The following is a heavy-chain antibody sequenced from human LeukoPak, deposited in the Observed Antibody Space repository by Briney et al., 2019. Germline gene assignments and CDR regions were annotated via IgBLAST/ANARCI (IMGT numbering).Heavy chain of an antibody. Sequence: SETLSLTCAVYGGSFSGYYWSWIRQPPGKGLEWIGEINHSGSTYYNPSLKSRVTISVDTSKNQFSLKLSSVTAADTAVYYCARHLSSSRLGPFDYWGQGTLVTVSS. D-gene: IGHD6-6*01. CDR3: ARHLSSSRLGPFDY. CDR1: GGSFSGYY. CDR2: INHSGST. V-gene: IGHV4-34*01. J-gene: IGHJ4*02.